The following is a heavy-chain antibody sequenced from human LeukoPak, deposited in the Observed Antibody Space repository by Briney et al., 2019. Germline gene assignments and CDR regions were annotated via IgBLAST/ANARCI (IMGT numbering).Heavy chain of an antibody. Sequence: GGPLRLSCAASGFNIGNSGMYWVRKAPGKALEWITCIADDGSNKYYADSVKWRFTISSDNSKNTVYLQMNSLRPEDTAVYYCAKDRGGWCFDQWGRGTLVSVSS. CDR2: IADDGSNK. J-gene: IGHJ4*02. CDR1: GFNIGNSG. CDR3: AKDRGGWCFDQ. V-gene: IGHV3-30*02. D-gene: IGHD6-19*01.